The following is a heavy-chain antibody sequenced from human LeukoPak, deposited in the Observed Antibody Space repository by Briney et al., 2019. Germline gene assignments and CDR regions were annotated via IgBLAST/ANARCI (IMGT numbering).Heavy chain of an antibody. D-gene: IGHD3-22*01. Sequence: PGGSLRLSCAASGFTFSDYYMSWLRQAPGKGLEWVSYISSSGSTIYYADSVRGRFTISRDNDKNSLYLQMNSLRAEDTAVYYCARDLSPGGYYDSSGYWGQGTLVTVSS. CDR1: GFTFSDYY. J-gene: IGHJ4*02. CDR2: ISSSGSTI. V-gene: IGHV3-11*01. CDR3: ARDLSPGGYYDSSGY.